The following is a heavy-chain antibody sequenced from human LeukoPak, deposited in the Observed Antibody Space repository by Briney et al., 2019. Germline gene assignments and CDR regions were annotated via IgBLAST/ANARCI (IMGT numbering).Heavy chain of an antibody. Sequence: GGSLRLSCAASGFTFSSYAMHWVRQAPGKGLEWVAVISYDGSNKYYADSVKGRFTISRDNSKNTLYLQMNSLRAEDTAVYYCAKDHPFLEWYDLDYWGQGTLVTVSS. CDR2: ISYDGSNK. J-gene: IGHJ4*02. D-gene: IGHD3-3*02. CDR3: AKDHPFLEWYDLDY. CDR1: GFTFSSYA. V-gene: IGHV3-30-3*01.